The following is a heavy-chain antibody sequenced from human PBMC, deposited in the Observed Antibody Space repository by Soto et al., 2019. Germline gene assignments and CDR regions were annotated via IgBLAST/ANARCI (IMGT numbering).Heavy chain of an antibody. J-gene: IGHJ4*02. CDR1: GYSISSGCY. CDR3: VRDLNYGLYYFDY. Sequence: SETLSLTCTVSGYSISSGCYWGWIRQPPGKRLEWIGIMYPTGSTYYNPSLKSRVTMSVDTSNNEFSLKLTSVTAADTAVYHCVRDLNYGLYYFDYWGQGTLVTVSS. D-gene: IGHD3-10*01. CDR2: MYPTGST. V-gene: IGHV4-38-2*02.